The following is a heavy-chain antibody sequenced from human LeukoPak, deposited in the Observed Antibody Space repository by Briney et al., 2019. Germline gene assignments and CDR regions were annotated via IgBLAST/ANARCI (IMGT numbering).Heavy chain of an antibody. CDR1: GYTFTSYA. V-gene: IGHV1-3*01. CDR3: ASSPRLLLGGWFDP. J-gene: IGHJ5*02. Sequence: ASVKVSCKASGYTFTSYAMHWVRQAPGQRLEWMGWINAGNGNTKYSQKFQGRVTITRDTSASTAYMELSSLGSEDTAVYYCASSPRLLLGGWFDPWGQGTLVTVSS. CDR2: INAGNGNT. D-gene: IGHD2-15*01.